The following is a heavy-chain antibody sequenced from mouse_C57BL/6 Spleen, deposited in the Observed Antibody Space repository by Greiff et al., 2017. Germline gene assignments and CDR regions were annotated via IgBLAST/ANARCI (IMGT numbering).Heavy chain of an antibody. CDR3: TRGSYYGSSYYFDY. Sequence: EVQRVESGAELVRPGASVKLSCTASGFNIKDDYMHWVKQRPEQGLEWIGWIDPENGDTEYASKFQGKATITADTSSNTAYLQLSSLTSEDTAVYYCTRGSYYGSSYYFDYWGQGTTLTVSS. D-gene: IGHD1-1*01. V-gene: IGHV14-4*01. CDR2: IDPENGDT. CDR1: GFNIKDDY. J-gene: IGHJ2*01.